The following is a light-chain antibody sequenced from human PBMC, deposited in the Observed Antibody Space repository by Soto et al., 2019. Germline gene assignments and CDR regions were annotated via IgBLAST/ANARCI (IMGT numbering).Light chain of an antibody. J-gene: IGKJ5*01. CDR1: QSVSSD. V-gene: IGKV3-15*01. CDR3: QQYTKWPIT. Sequence: IGVKQSPAALSVSPGESATLSCRASQSVSSDLAWYQQKPGQAPRLLIYYTSTRATGFPARFSGGGSGTEFTLTISSLQSEDSAFYYCQQYTKWPITFGQGTRLEIK. CDR2: YTS.